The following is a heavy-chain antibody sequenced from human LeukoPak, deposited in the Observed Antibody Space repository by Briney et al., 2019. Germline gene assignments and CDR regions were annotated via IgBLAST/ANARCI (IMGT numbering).Heavy chain of an antibody. V-gene: IGHV3-74*01. D-gene: IGHD2-15*01. CDR1: GFTFSSYW. J-gene: IGHJ4*02. CDR3: ATSTYCSGGGCYSRTFQY. Sequence: GGSLRLSCAASGFTFSSYWMHWVRQAPGKGLVWVSRINSDGSSTTNADSVKGRFTISRDNAKNTLYLQMNSLRAEDTAVYYCATSTYCSGGGCYSRTFQYWGQGTLVTVSS. CDR2: INSDGSST.